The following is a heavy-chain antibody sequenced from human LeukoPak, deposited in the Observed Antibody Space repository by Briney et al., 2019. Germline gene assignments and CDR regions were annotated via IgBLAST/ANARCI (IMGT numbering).Heavy chain of an antibody. V-gene: IGHV3-11*01. Sequence: GGSLRLSCAASGFIVNSNYMNWVRQAPGKGLEWVSYISSSGSTIYYADSVKGRFTISRDNAKNSLYLQMNSLRAEDTAVYYCARSDYGDYGYWGQGTLVTVSS. J-gene: IGHJ4*02. CDR3: ARSDYGDYGY. D-gene: IGHD4-17*01. CDR2: ISSSGSTI. CDR1: GFIVNSNY.